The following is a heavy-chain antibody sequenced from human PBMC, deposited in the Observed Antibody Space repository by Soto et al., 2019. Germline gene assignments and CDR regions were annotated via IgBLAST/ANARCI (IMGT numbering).Heavy chain of an antibody. J-gene: IGHJ6*02. V-gene: IGHV4-59*01. CDR1: GGSISSYY. D-gene: IGHD3-10*01. Sequence: SETLSLTCTVSGGSISSYYWSWIRQPPGKGLEWIGYIYDSGSTNYNPSLKSRVTISVDTSRNQFSLRLTSVTAADTAVYYCARRAMVRGSPFFYYYYGMDVWGQGTTVTGSS. CDR3: ARRAMVRGSPFFYYYYGMDV. CDR2: IYDSGST.